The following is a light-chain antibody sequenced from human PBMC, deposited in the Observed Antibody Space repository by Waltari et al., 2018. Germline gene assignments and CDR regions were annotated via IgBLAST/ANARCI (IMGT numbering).Light chain of an antibody. J-gene: IGLJ2*01. V-gene: IGLV2-14*03. CDR3: SSYTSSSTVV. Sequence: QSALTQPASVSGSLGRSITISCTGTSSDVGGYSYVSWYQQHPVKAPKLMIYDVSARPSGVSNRFSGSKSGNTASLTISGLQAEDEADYYCSSYTSSSTVVFGGGTKLTVL. CDR1: SSDVGGYSY. CDR2: DVS.